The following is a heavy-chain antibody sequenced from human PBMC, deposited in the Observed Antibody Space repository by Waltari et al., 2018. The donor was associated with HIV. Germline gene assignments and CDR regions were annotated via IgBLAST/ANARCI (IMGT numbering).Heavy chain of an antibody. CDR1: GGSFSGYY. J-gene: IGHJ4*02. V-gene: IGHV4-34*01. CDR3: ARGQDYDFWSGYYYDY. D-gene: IGHD3-3*01. CDR2: INHSGST. Sequence: QVQLQQWGAGLLKPSETLSLTCAVYGGSFSGYYWSWIRQPPGKGLEWIGEINHSGSTNYNPSLKSRVTISVDTSKNQFSLKLSSVTAADTAVYYCARGQDYDFWSGYYYDYWGKGTLVTVSS.